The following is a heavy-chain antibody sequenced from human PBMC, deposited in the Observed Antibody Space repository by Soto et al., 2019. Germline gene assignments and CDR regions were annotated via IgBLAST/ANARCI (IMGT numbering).Heavy chain of an antibody. D-gene: IGHD3-16*01. CDR3: SRELIPFGGGAFDI. J-gene: IGHJ3*02. CDR2: ISSSSRIT. V-gene: IGHV3-48*02. CDR1: GFTFSSYS. Sequence: EVQLVESGGGLVQPGGSLRLSCAASGFTFSSYSMNWVRQAPGKGLEWVSYISSSSRITYYADSVKGRFTISRDNAKNSLYLKRSIRRDEATAVYYCSRELIPFGGGAFDIWGQGTMVTVSS.